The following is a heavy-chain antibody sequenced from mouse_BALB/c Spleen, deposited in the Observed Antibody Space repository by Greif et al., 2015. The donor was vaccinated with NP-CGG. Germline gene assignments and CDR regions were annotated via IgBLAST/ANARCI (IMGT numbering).Heavy chain of an antibody. CDR2: IWGGGST. Sequence: VMLVESGPGLVQPSQSLSITCTVSGFSLTSYGVPWVRQSPGKGLEWLGVIWGGGSTDYNAAFISSLSLSKDNSKSQVFFKMNRLQANDTAIYDWARNYDGSSYGGYLDYWGQGATLTVSS. D-gene: IGHD1-1*01. J-gene: IGHJ2*01. V-gene: IGHV2-2*02. CDR3: ARNYDGSSYGGYLDY. CDR1: GFSLTSYG.